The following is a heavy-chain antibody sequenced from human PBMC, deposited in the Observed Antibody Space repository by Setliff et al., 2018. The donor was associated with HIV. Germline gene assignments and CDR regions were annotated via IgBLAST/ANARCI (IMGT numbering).Heavy chain of an antibody. CDR2: IYYSGST. J-gene: IGHJ3*02. V-gene: IGHV4-59*11. CDR3: AKTSVGATGLYAFDI. Sequence: PSETLSLTCTVSGGSISSHYWNWIRQPPGKGLEWIGYIYYSGSTNYNPSLKSRVTISVDTSKNQFSLKLSSVTAADTAVYYCAKTSVGATGLYAFDIWGQGTMVTVSS. CDR1: GGSISSHY. D-gene: IGHD1-26*01.